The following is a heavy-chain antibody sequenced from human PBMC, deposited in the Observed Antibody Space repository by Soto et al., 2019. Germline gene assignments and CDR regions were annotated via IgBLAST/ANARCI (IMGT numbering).Heavy chain of an antibody. Sequence: QVHLVQSGAELKNPGASVKISCKASGYTFTSSYIHWVRQAPGQGLEWMGIINPRGGSTSYAQMLQGRITMTRDTSTSTGYMELSSLRSEDTAVYFCARDVGVVVDYSVDAWGQGTTVTVSS. CDR1: GYTFTSSY. D-gene: IGHD2-15*01. J-gene: IGHJ6*02. V-gene: IGHV1-46*01. CDR2: INPRGGST. CDR3: ARDVGVVVDYSVDA.